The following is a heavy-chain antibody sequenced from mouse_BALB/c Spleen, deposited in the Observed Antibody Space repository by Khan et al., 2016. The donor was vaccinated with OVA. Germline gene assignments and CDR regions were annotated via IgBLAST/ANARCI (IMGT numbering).Heavy chain of an antibody. CDR2: INSGGSF. J-gene: IGHJ1*01. Sequence: EVELVESGGDLVKPGGSLKLSCAASGFTFSSYAMSWVRQTPEKRLEWVASINSGGSFYYSDSVRGRFTISRDNARNILYLQMSSLNSEDTAMYFCAIGHFYGSSYDYWYFDVWGAGTTVTVSS. D-gene: IGHD1-1*01. CDR1: GFTFSSYA. CDR3: AIGHFYGSSYDYWYFDV. V-gene: IGHV5-6-5*01.